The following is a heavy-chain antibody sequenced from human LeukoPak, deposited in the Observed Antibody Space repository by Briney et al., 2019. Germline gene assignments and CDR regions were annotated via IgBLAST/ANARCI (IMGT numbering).Heavy chain of an antibody. Sequence: GGSLRLSCAASGFTLSSYSMKGARQAPGKGLEWGSYISSSTSTIYYADSVKGRFTISRDNAQHSLYLQMNSQRAGETAVYYCARDPRYSYGLPLDYWGQGTLVTVSS. V-gene: IGHV3-48*01. CDR2: ISSSTSTI. CDR1: GFTLSSYS. J-gene: IGHJ4*02. D-gene: IGHD5-18*01. CDR3: ARDPRYSYGLPLDY.